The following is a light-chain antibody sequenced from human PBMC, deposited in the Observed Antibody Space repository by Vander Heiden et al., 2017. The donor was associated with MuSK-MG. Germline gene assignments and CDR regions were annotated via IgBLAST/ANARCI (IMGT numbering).Light chain of an antibody. CDR2: QDT. J-gene: IGLJ1*01. CDR1: RLGNKY. Sequence: SYELAQPPAVSVSPGQTASITCSGDRLGNKYACWYQQKPGQSPVLVIYQDTKRSSGIPERFSGSNSGNTATLTISGTQPTDEADYYCQAWDSNTGYVFGTGTKVTVL. CDR3: QAWDSNTGYV. V-gene: IGLV3-1*01.